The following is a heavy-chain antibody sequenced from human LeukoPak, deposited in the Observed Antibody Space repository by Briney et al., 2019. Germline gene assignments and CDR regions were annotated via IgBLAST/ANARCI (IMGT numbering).Heavy chain of an antibody. D-gene: IGHD6-13*01. CDR3: AKDSPNLGAAAGMFFDY. J-gene: IGHJ4*02. Sequence: SETLSLTCTVSGYSISSGYYWGWIRQPPGKGLEWIGSIYHSGSTYYNPSLKSRVTISVDTSKNQFSLKLSSVTAADTAVYYCAKDSPNLGAAAGMFFDYWGQGTLVTVSS. V-gene: IGHV4-38-2*02. CDR1: GYSISSGYY. CDR2: IYHSGST.